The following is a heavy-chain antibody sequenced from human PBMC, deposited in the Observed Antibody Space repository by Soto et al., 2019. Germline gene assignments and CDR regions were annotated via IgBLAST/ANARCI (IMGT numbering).Heavy chain of an antibody. J-gene: IGHJ5*02. CDR3: ARVGPWVPYYYDRSPHTFEKWFDP. CDR1: GYSISSGYY. Sequence: SETLSLTCAVSGYSISSGYYWGWLRQPPGKGLEWIGSIYHGVSTYYNPSLNSRVTLSIDMTNNHVSLILNSVTAADTAVYYCARVGPWVPYYYDRSPHTFEKWFDPWGQGTLMTFYS. V-gene: IGHV4-38-2*01. CDR2: IYHGVST. D-gene: IGHD3-22*01.